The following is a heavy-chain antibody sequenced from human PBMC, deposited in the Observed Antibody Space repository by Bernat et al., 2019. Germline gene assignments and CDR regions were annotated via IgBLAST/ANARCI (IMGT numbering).Heavy chain of an antibody. CDR3: ARDTRGVFDY. J-gene: IGHJ4*02. CDR2: IKQVGSEK. CDR1: GFTFNNYW. V-gene: IGHV3-7*03. Sequence: EVQLVESGGGLVQPGGSLRLSCAASGFTFNNYWMSWVRQAPGKGLEWVANIKQVGSEKNYVDAVKGRFTISRENAKNSLYLQMNSLRAEDTAVYYCARDTRGVFDYWGQGTLVTVSS.